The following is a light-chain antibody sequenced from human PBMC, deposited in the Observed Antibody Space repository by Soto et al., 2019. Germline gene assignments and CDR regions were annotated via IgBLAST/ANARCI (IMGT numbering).Light chain of an antibody. Sequence: EIVMKQSPATLSVSPGKRATLSCRASQGVSANLAWYQQKPGQAPRLLIYGASNRATGIPARFSGSGSGTDFTLTISSLEPEDFATYYCQQLNSYPSTFGGGTKVDIK. V-gene: IGKV3-15*01. CDR1: QGVSAN. CDR2: GAS. CDR3: QQLNSYPST. J-gene: IGKJ4*01.